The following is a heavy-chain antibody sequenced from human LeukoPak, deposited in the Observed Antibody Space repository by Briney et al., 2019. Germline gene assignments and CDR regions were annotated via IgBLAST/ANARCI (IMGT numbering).Heavy chain of an antibody. CDR2: IHTSGTT. CDR1: GGSISSGTYY. V-gene: IGHV4-61*02. Sequence: SETLSLTCTVSGGSISSGTYYWSWIRQPAGKGLEWIGRIHTSGTTNYNPSLKSRVTISVDTSRNRFSLRLSSVTAADTAVYYCATDRTGGYCSGGSCSTSGYSYGYLDYWGQGTLVTVSS. D-gene: IGHD2-15*01. J-gene: IGHJ4*02. CDR3: ATDRTGGYCSGGSCSTSGYSYGYLDY.